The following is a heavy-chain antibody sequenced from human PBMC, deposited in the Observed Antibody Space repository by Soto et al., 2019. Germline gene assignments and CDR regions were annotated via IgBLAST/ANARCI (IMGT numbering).Heavy chain of an antibody. V-gene: IGHV4-59*01. J-gene: IGHJ6*02. Sequence: ASETLSLTCTVSGGSISSYYWSWIRQPPGKGLEWIGYIYYSGSTNYNPSLKSRVTISVDTSKNQFSLKLSSVTAADTAVYYCARVSGSETTEGYXXXXXXVXGQGTTVTVSS. CDR1: GGSISSYY. CDR2: IYYSGST. D-gene: IGHD4-17*01. CDR3: ARVSGSETTEGYXXXXXXV.